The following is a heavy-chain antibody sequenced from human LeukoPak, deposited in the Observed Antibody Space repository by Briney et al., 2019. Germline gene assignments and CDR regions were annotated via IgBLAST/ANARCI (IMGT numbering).Heavy chain of an antibody. CDR2: IWYDGSNK. D-gene: IGHD3-16*01. J-gene: IGHJ4*02. Sequence: PGGSLRLSCAASGFIFSSYWMSWVRQAPGKGLEWVAVIWYDGSNKYYADSVKGRFTISRDNSKNTLYLQMNSLRAEDTAVYYCARLLGELPDYWGQGTLVTVSS. V-gene: IGHV3-33*08. CDR3: ARLLGELPDY. CDR1: GFIFSSYW.